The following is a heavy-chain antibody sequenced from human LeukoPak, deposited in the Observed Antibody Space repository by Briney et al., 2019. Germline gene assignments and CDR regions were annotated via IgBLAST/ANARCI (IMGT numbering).Heavy chain of an antibody. Sequence: SETLSLTCTVSGGSISSSSYYWGWIRQPPGKGLEWIGSIYYSGSTYYNPSLKSRVTISVDTSKNQFSLKLSSVTAADTAVYYCARQYYGSGKYYYYYGMDVWGQGTTVTVSS. J-gene: IGHJ6*02. CDR1: GGSISSSSYY. D-gene: IGHD3-10*01. CDR2: IYYSGST. V-gene: IGHV4-39*01. CDR3: ARQYYGSGKYYYYYGMDV.